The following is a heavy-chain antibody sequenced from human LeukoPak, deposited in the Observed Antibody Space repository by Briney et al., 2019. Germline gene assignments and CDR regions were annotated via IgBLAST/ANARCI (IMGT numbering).Heavy chain of an antibody. Sequence: ASVKVSCKASGYSFTGYYMHWVRQAPGQGLEWMGWINPNSGGTNYAEKFQGRVTMTRDTSISTVYMELSRLRSDDTAVYYCARVPRTVPPSYFFDYWGQGTLVTVSS. D-gene: IGHD2/OR15-2a*01. CDR1: GYSFTGYY. J-gene: IGHJ4*02. CDR2: INPNSGGT. V-gene: IGHV1-2*02. CDR3: ARVPRTVPPSYFFDY.